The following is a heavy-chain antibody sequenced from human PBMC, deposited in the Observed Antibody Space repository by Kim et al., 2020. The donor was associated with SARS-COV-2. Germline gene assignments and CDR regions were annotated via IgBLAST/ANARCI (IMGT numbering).Heavy chain of an antibody. CDR1: GGSISSYH. Sequence: SETLSLTCTVSGGSISSYHWTWIRQTPEKGLEWIGYIFNTGNTNYNPSLRSRVTISLDTSKNQFSLKLNSVTSAATAVYYCAMGHRAPQDCGLGALVPVS. CDR2: IFNTGNT. CDR3: AMGHRAPQD. J-gene: IGHJ4*02. D-gene: IGHD3-16*01. V-gene: IGHV4-59*01.